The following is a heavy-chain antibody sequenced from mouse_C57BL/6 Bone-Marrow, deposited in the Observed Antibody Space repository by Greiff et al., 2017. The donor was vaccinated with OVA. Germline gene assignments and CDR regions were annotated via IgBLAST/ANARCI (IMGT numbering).Heavy chain of an antibody. CDR2: IDPSDSYT. CDR3: ARSITTVVPSDY. J-gene: IGHJ2*01. V-gene: IGHV1-50*01. D-gene: IGHD1-1*01. Sequence: QVQLQHPGAELVKPGASVKLSCKASGYTFTSYWMQWVKQRPGQGLEWIGEIDPSDSYTNYNQKFKGKATLTVDTSSSTAYMQLSSLTSEDSAVYYCARSITTVVPSDYWGQGTTLTVSS. CDR1: GYTFTSYW.